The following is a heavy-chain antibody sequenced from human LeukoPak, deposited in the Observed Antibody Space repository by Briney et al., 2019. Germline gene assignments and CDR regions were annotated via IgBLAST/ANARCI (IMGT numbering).Heavy chain of an antibody. CDR3: ASHIGGGNWFDP. J-gene: IGHJ5*02. D-gene: IGHD5-12*01. CDR2: MNPNRGNT. Sequence: APVKVSCKASGYTFTSYDINWVRQATGQGLEWMGWMNPNRGNTGYAQKFQGRVTMTRNTSISTAYMELSSLRSEDTAVYYCASHIGGGNWFDPWGQGTLVTVSS. V-gene: IGHV1-8*01. CDR1: GYTFTSYD.